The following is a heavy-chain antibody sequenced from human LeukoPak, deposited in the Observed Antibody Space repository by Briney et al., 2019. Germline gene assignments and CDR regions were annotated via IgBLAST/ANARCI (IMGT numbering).Heavy chain of an antibody. J-gene: IGHJ4*02. V-gene: IGHV3-66*04. D-gene: IGHD6-19*01. Sequence: AGGSLRLSCAAAGFNVSSKYMSWVRQAPGKGLEWASVIYSGGSTYYAVSVRARFIISRDNSKNTLYLQMNSLRAEDTAVYYCARQSSGWASGDYWGQGTLVTVSS. CDR2: IYSGGST. CDR1: GFNVSSKY. CDR3: ARQSSGWASGDY.